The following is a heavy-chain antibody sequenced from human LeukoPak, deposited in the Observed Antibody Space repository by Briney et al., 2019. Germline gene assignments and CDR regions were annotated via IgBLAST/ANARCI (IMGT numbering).Heavy chain of an antibody. CDR2: ISSSSSYI. D-gene: IGHD5-18*01. CDR1: GFTFSSYS. V-gene: IGHV3-21*01. CDR3: ARDSPKQLWLSRRTKDAFDI. Sequence: GGSLRLSCAASGFTFSSYSVNWVRQAPGKGLEWVSSISSSSSYIYYADSVKGRFTISRDNAKNSLYLQVNSLRAEDTAVCYCARDSPKQLWLSRRTKDAFDIWGQGTMVTVSS. J-gene: IGHJ3*02.